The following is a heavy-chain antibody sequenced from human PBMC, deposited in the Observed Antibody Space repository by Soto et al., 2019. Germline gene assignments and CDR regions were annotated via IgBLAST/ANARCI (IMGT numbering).Heavy chain of an antibody. J-gene: IGHJ4*02. CDR2: ISYDGSNK. D-gene: IGHD6-19*01. CDR1: GFTFSSYG. V-gene: IGHV3-30*18. Sequence: QVQLVESGGGVVQPGRSLRLSCAASGFTFSSYGMHWVRQAPGKGLEWVAVISYDGSNKYYADAVKGRFTISRDNSKNTLYLQMNSLRAEDTAVYYCAKGRQWLVSEFDYWGQGTLVTVSS. CDR3: AKGRQWLVSEFDY.